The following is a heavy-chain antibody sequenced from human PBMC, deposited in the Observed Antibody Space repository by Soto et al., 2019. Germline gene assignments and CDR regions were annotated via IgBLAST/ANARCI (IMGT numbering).Heavy chain of an antibody. CDR2: IYYSGST. Sequence: QVQLQESGPGLVKPSQTLSLTCTVSGGSISSGDYYWSWIRQPPGKGLEWMGYIYYSGSTYYNPSLKSRVTKTVDTPKNQFSLKLSSVTAADTAVYYCARGWITFGGALGWFDPWGQGTLVTVSS. D-gene: IGHD3-16*01. V-gene: IGHV4-30-4*01. CDR3: ARGWITFGGALGWFDP. J-gene: IGHJ5*02. CDR1: GGSISSGDYY.